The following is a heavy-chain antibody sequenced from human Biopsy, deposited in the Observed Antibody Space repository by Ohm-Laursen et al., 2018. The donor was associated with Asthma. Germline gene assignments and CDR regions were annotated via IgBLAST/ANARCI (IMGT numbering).Heavy chain of an antibody. Sequence: ASVKVSCKASGYTFIGCHIHWMRQAPGQGLEWMVLINPNSGGTNYAQKFQGRVTMTRDTSISTAYMEVSRLRSDDTAVYYCARGQKSAGDRWFDPWGQGTLVTVSS. J-gene: IGHJ5*02. D-gene: IGHD6-13*01. CDR2: INPNSGGT. CDR3: ARGQKSAGDRWFDP. V-gene: IGHV1-2*06. CDR1: GYTFIGCH.